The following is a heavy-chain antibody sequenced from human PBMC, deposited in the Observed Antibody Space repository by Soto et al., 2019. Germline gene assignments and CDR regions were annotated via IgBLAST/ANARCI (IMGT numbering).Heavy chain of an antibody. D-gene: IGHD1-20*01. J-gene: IGHJ5*02. CDR1: GFTFSTYW. CDR2: IKQGGSEK. Sequence: VGSLRLSCAASGFTFSTYWMSWVRQAPGKGLEWVANIKQGGSEKYYVDSVKGRFTISRDNAKNSLYLQMNSLRAEDTAVYYCERTFNWLENWFVPWGQGTLVTVSS. CDR3: ERTFNWLENWFVP. V-gene: IGHV3-7*01.